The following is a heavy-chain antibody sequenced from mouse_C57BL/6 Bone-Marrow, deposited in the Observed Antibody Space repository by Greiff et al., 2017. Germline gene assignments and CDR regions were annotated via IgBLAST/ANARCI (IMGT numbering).Heavy chain of an antibody. J-gene: IGHJ1*03. Sequence: EVHLVESGPELVKPGASVKISCKASGYSFTDYNMNWVKQSNGKSLEWIGVINPNYGTTSYNQKFKGKATLTVDQSSSTAYMQLHSLTSEDSAVYYCARSGVVATDWYFDVWGTGTTVTVSS. CDR2: INPNYGTT. CDR1: GYSFTDYN. CDR3: ARSGVVATDWYFDV. D-gene: IGHD1-1*01. V-gene: IGHV1-39*01.